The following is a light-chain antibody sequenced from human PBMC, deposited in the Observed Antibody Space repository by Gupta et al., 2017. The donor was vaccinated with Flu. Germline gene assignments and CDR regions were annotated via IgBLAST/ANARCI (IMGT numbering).Light chain of an antibody. CDR3: QLYGTSLT. J-gene: IGKJ3*01. CDR2: GAS. V-gene: IGKV3-20*01. CDR1: QTVSIDF. Sequence: PGTLSLSPGERATLSCRASQTVSIDFVAWYKQKPGQTPRLLIDGASSRAAVIPDRFSDSGCATDFTLTISSLDPEDFAMYYWQLYGTSLTFGPGTKLEIK.